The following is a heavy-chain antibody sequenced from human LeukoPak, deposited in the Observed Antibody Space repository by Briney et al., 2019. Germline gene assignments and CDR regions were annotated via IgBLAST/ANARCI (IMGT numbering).Heavy chain of an antibody. Sequence: GGSLRLSCAASGFTISDYGLVWVRQAPAKGLEWVSGSRSGGANNFYADAVKGRFTISRDNSKNTLYLQMNSLRADDTAVYYCGRDPNGDYLGAFEFWGHGTTVIVSS. CDR3: GRDPNGDYLGAFEF. V-gene: IGHV3-23*01. J-gene: IGHJ3*01. D-gene: IGHD4-17*01. CDR2: SRSGGANN. CDR1: GFTISDYG.